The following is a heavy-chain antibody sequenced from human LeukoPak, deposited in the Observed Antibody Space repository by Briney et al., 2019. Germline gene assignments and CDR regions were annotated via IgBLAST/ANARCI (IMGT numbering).Heavy chain of an antibody. CDR1: GFTFEDYA. D-gene: IGHD5-24*01. V-gene: IGHV3-9*01. Sequence: GRSLRLSCSAFGFTFEDYAMEGGRQAPGKGRERVSGISWNSGSIGYADSVKGRFTISRDNAKNSLYLQMNSLRAEDTALYYCAKDVEMATISVFDIWGQGTMVTVSS. CDR2: ISWNSGSI. CDR3: AKDVEMATISVFDI. J-gene: IGHJ3*02.